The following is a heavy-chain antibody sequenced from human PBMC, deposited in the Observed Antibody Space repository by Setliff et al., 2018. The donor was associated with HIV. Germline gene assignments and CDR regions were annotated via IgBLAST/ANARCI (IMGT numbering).Heavy chain of an antibody. J-gene: IGHJ5*02. Sequence: ASVKVSCKASGGTFSSYVISWVRQAPGQGPEWMGGTIPMYGVTNYAQKFQGRVTITTGESTSTAYMELSSLRSEDTAVSYCALPYCSGGNCWSSASRPPAGWFDPWGQGTLVTVSS. V-gene: IGHV1-69*05. D-gene: IGHD2-15*01. CDR1: GGTFSSYV. CDR3: ALPYCSGGNCWSSASRPPAGWFDP. CDR2: TIPMYGVT.